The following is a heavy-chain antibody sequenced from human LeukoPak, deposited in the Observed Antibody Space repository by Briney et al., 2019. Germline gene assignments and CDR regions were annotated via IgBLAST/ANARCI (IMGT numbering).Heavy chain of an antibody. J-gene: IGHJ6*02. CDR1: GGSFSGYY. V-gene: IGHV4-34*01. CDR3: ARVFTQYYGMDV. D-gene: IGHD2-15*01. CDR2: INHGGST. Sequence: PSETLSLTCAVYGGSFSGYYWSWIRQPPGKGLEWIGEINHGGSTNYNPSLKSRVTISVDTSKNQFSLELSSVTAADTAVYYCARVFTQYYGMDVWGQGTTVTVSS.